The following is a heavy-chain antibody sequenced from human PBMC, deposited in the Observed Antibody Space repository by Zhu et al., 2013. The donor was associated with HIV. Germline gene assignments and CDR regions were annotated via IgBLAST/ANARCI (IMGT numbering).Heavy chain of an antibody. CDR2: IVPLFGTT. CDR1: GGTFKSYA. Sequence: QVQLVQSGAEVKKPGTSVKVSCKASGGTFKSYAFSWVRQAPGQGPEWMGGIVPLFGTTTYAQRLQGRVTITADESTSTVYMDLSSLRSEDTAMYYCGRLMDIRNSPADALDIWGQGTLVTVS. V-gene: IGHV1-69*01. J-gene: IGHJ3*02. D-gene: IGHD6-13*01. CDR3: GRLMDIRNSPADALDI.